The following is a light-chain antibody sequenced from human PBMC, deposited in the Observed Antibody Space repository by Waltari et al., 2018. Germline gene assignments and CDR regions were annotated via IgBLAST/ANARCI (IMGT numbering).Light chain of an antibody. Sequence: QSALTQPASVSGSPGQSITISCTGTSSDVGSYNLVSWYQQHPGQAPKLIIYEVSKRPAGVSNRFSGSKSGNTASLTISGLQAEDEADYYCCSYAGSSFVVFGGGTKLTVL. CDR1: SSDVGSYNL. CDR2: EVS. V-gene: IGLV2-23*02. CDR3: CSYAGSSFVV. J-gene: IGLJ2*01.